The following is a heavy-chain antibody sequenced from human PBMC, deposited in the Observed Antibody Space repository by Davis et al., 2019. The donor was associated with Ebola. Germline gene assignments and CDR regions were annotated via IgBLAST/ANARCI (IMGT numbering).Heavy chain of an antibody. CDR3: ARVNRHGDPDY. Sequence: GESLKISCAASGFTFSSYGMHWVRQAPGKGLEWVAVIWYDGSNNYYADTVKGRFTITRDNSKNTLYLQMNSLRAEDTAVYYCARVNRHGDPDYWGQGTLVTVSS. V-gene: IGHV3-33*01. D-gene: IGHD4-17*01. CDR1: GFTFSSYG. CDR2: IWYDGSNN. J-gene: IGHJ4*02.